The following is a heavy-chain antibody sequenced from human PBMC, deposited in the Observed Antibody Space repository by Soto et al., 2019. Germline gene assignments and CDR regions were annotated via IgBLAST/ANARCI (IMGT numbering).Heavy chain of an antibody. CDR3: ARGSPGIAAAGTHIDY. V-gene: IGHV3-30-3*01. CDR2: ISYDGSNK. CDR1: GFTFSSYA. Sequence: GGSLRLSCAASGFTFSSYAMHWVRQAPGKGLEWVAVISYDGSNKYYADSVKGRFTISRDNSKNTLYLQMNSLRAEDTAVYYCARGSPGIAAAGTHIDYWGQGTLVTVSS. D-gene: IGHD6-13*01. J-gene: IGHJ4*02.